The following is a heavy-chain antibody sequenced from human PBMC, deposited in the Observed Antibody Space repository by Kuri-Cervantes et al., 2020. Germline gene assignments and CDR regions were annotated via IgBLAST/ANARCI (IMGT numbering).Heavy chain of an antibody. J-gene: IGHJ6*02. D-gene: IGHD6-25*01. Sequence: ASVKVSCKASGYSFLHYAVAWVRQAPGQGLEWMGWINPNSGGTNYAQKFQGRVTMTRDTSISTAYMELSRLRSDDTAVYYCARPLSGYYYYGMDVWGQGTTVTVSS. V-gene: IGHV1-2*02. CDR3: ARPLSGYYYYGMDV. CDR2: INPNSGGT. CDR1: GYSFLHYA.